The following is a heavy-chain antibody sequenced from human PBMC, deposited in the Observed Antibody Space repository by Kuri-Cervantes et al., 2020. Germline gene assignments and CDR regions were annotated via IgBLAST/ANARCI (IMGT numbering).Heavy chain of an antibody. CDR2: ITGSGGST. CDR3: AKRMSYSSSWYYFDY. D-gene: IGHD6-13*01. V-gene: IGHV3-23*01. Sequence: GGSLRLSCAASGFTFSSYAMSWVRQAPGKGLEWVSGITGSGGSTYYADSVKGRFTISRDNSKSTLYLQIDSLRAEDTAIYYCAKRMSYSSSWYYFDYWGQGTLVTVSS. J-gene: IGHJ4*02. CDR1: GFTFSSYA.